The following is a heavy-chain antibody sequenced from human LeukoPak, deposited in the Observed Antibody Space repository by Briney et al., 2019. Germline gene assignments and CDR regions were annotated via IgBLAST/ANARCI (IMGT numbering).Heavy chain of an antibody. D-gene: IGHD4-23*01. CDR2: IIPIFGTA. V-gene: IGHV1-69*01. J-gene: IGHJ3*02. CDR3: ARDYDYGGDLDAFDI. CDR1: GGTFSSYA. Sequence: SVKVSCKASGGTFSSYAISWVRQAPGQGLEWMGGIIPIFGTANYAQKFQGRVTITADESTSTAYMELSSLRSEDTAVYYCARDYDYGGDLDAFDIWGQGTMVTVSS.